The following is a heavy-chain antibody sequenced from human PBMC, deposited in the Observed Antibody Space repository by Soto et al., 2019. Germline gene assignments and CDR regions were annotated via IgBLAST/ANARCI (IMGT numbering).Heavy chain of an antibody. CDR2: INPDGAT. Sequence: KPSETLSLTCAVYGGSFSGYYCDWIRQPPWKGLEWIGEINPDGATNYTPSLRGRVTISIDTSRNQFSLKLSSVTAADTAVYYCARGQRSDPFFDHLGQGDLVTLSS. J-gene: IGHJ4*02. V-gene: IGHV4-34*01. CDR1: GGSFSGYY. CDR3: ARGQRSDPFFDH.